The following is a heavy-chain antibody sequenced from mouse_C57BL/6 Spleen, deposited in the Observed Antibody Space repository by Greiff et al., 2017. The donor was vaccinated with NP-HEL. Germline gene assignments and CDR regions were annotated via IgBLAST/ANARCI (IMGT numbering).Heavy chain of an antibody. Sequence: QVQLKQPGAELVKPGASVKLSCKASGYTFTSYWMHWVKQRPGQGLEWIGMIHPNSGSTNYNEKFKSKATLTVDKSSSTAYMQLSSLTSEDSAVYYCARLVQYYFDYWGQGTTLTVSS. CDR1: GYTFTSYW. CDR3: ARLVQYYFDY. J-gene: IGHJ2*01. CDR2: IHPNSGST. V-gene: IGHV1-64*01. D-gene: IGHD2-2*01.